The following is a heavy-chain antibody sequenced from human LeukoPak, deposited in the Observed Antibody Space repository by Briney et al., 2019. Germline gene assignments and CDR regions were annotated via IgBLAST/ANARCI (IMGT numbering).Heavy chain of an antibody. D-gene: IGHD3-16*01. V-gene: IGHV4-59*12. CDR2: IYYSGST. CDR1: GGSISSYY. J-gene: IGHJ4*02. Sequence: SETLSLTSTVSGGSISSYYWSWIRQPPGKGLEWIGYIYYSGSTNYNPSLKSRVTISVDKSKNQFSLKLSSVTAADTAVYYCARAETGLVYFDHWGQGTLVTVSS. CDR3: ARAETGLVYFDH.